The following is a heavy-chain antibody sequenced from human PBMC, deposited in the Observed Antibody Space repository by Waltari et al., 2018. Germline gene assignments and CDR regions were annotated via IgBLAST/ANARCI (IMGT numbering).Heavy chain of an antibody. V-gene: IGHV3-23*01. CDR2: INDNGEST. D-gene: IGHD6-6*01. CDR1: GFTFKNYA. CDR3: AKDMTRYSSSSDFDH. Sequence: EVQLLESGGGLVQPGGSLTLSCAASGFTFKNYAMSWVRQGPGKGLEWVSGINDNGESTYYADFLKGRITISRDNSKNTLYLRMHSLRAEDTALYYCAKDMTRYSSSSDFDHWGQGTLVTVSS. J-gene: IGHJ4*02.